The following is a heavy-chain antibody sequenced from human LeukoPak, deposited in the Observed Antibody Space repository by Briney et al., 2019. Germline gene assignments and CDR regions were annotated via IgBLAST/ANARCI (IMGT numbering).Heavy chain of an antibody. D-gene: IGHD3-16*01. J-gene: IGHJ6*02. CDR2: MNQDGSAK. CDR1: GFTFSDSW. V-gene: IGHV3-7*01. Sequence: PGGSLRLSCAASGFTFSDSWMSWVRQAPGKGLEWVANMNQDGSAKDCVDSAKGRFTISRDNARNSLYLQMSSLRAEDTAVYYCATYTHWVAGDVWGQGTTVTVSS. CDR3: ATYTHWVAGDV.